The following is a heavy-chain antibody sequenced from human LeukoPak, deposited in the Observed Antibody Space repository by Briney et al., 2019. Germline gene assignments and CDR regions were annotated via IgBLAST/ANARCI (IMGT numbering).Heavy chain of an antibody. V-gene: IGHV3-74*01. CDR3: ASSYSSGWYAVDY. Sequence: QTGGSLRLSCAASGFTFSSYWMHWVRQAPGKGLVWVSRINSDGSSTSYADSVKGRFTISRDNAKNTLYLQMNSLRAEDTAVYYCASSYSSGWYAVDYWGQGTLVTVSS. CDR2: INSDGSST. J-gene: IGHJ4*02. CDR1: GFTFSSYW. D-gene: IGHD6-19*01.